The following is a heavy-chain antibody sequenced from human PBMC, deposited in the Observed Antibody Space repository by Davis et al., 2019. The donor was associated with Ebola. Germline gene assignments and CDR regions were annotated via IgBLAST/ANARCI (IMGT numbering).Heavy chain of an antibody. CDR1: GYKFSDYW. J-gene: IGHJ4*02. CDR3: ARRGYCSGASCRYFDY. D-gene: IGHD2-15*01. V-gene: IGHV5-51*01. CDR2: IYPGDSDI. Sequence: GESLKIPCKASGYKFSDYWIGWVRQMPGKGLEWLGIIYPGDSDIRYSPSFQGQVTISADKSISTAYLQWSSLKASDTAMYYCARRGYCSGASCRYFDYWGQGTLVTVSS.